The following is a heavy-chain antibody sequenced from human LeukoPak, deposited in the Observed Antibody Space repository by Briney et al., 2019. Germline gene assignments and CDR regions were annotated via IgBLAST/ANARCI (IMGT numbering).Heavy chain of an antibody. D-gene: IGHD1-1*01. CDR3: ARWSNYEMDY. J-gene: IGHJ4*02. CDR2: ISSSSSYI. Sequence: GGSLRLSCAASGFTFSSYSMKWVRQAPGKGLEWVSFISSSSSYIYYADSVKGRFTISRDNAKNSLFLQMNSLRAEDTAVYYCARWSNYEMDYWGQGTLVTVSS. CDR1: GFTFSSYS. V-gene: IGHV3-21*01.